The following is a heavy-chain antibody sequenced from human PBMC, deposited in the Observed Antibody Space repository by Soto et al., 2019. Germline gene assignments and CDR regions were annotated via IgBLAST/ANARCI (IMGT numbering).Heavy chain of an antibody. CDR1: GGSISSGDYY. CDR2: IYYSGST. J-gene: IGHJ6*04. V-gene: IGHV4-30-4*01. CDR3: ARDTLPGWLRSYYGGKSPYYSFGLDV. Sequence: SETLSLTCTVSGGSISSGDYYWSWIRQPPGKGLEWIGYIYYSGSTYYNPSLKSRVTISVDTSKNQFSLKLSSVTAADTAVYYCARDTLPGWLRSYYGGKSPYYSFGLDVWGEGTTVTVSP. D-gene: IGHD4-17*01.